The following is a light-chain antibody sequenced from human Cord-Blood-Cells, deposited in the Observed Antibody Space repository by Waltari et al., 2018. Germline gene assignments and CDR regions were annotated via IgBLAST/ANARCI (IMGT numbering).Light chain of an antibody. Sequence: QPVLTPPPSGSAAPGQKVTSSCSGSSSNNGNYYVSWYQQLPGTPPKRLIYENNKRPSGMPDRFSGSKSGTSATLGITGLQTGDEADYYCGTWDSSLSVVFGGGTKLTVL. J-gene: IGLJ2*01. CDR2: ENN. V-gene: IGLV1-51*02. CDR3: GTWDSSLSVV. CDR1: SSNNGNYY.